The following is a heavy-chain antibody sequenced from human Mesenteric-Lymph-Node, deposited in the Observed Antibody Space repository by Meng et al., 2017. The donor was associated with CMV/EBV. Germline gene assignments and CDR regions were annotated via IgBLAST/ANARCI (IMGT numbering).Heavy chain of an antibody. V-gene: IGHV3-9*01. CDR1: GFTFTDYW. CDR2: ISWNSGSI. D-gene: IGHD3-3*01. J-gene: IGHJ6*02. CDR3: ATLYYDFWSGYSDYGMDV. Sequence: GGSLRLSCAASGFTFTDYWMGWVRQAPGKGLEWVSGISWNSGSIGYADSVKGRFTISRDNAKNSLYLQMNSLRAEDTALYYCATLYYDFWSGYSDYGMDVWGQGTTVTVSS.